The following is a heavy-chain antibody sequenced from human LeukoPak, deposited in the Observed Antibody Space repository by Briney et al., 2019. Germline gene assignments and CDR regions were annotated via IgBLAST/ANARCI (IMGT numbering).Heavy chain of an antibody. CDR3: ARVRDLTGLLY. J-gene: IGHJ4*02. V-gene: IGHV1-2*02. D-gene: IGHD1-14*01. Sequence: GASVKVSCKASGYTFTDYFVHWVRQAPGQGLEWMAWINPNSGDTKYAQKFQGRVTVTRGTSISTAYMELSSLRSDDTAVYYCARVRDLTGLLYWGQGTLVTVSS. CDR2: INPNSGDT. CDR1: GYTFTDYF.